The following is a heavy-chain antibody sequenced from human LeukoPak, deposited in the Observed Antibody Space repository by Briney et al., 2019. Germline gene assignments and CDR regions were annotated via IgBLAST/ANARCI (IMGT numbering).Heavy chain of an antibody. CDR1: GGSISSYY. V-gene: IGHV4-59*01. D-gene: IGHD3-16*02. J-gene: IGHJ4*02. CDR3: ARFGRSRNYFDY. Sequence: SETLSLTCTVSGGSISSYYWSWIRQPPGKGLEWIGYICYSGSTNYNPSLKSRVTISVDTSKNQFSLKLSSVTAADTAVYYCARFGRSRNYFDYWGQGTLVTVSS. CDR2: ICYSGST.